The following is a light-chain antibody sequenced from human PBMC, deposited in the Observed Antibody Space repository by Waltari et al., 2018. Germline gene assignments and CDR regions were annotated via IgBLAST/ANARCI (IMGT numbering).Light chain of an antibody. CDR2: DAS. J-gene: IGKJ1*01. CDR1: QSIDRW. CDR3: QQYNSYPWT. Sequence: DIQMTQPPSTLSASVGDRITITCRASQSIDRWLAWYQQKPGKAPKLVIFDASNLESGVPSDFSGSGSGTEFTLSISSLQPDDFATYYCQQYNSYPWTFGQGTKVEIK. V-gene: IGKV1-5*01.